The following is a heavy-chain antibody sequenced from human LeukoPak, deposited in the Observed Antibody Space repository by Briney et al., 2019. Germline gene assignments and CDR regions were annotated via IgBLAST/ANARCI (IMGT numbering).Heavy chain of an antibody. D-gene: IGHD6-13*01. CDR2: ISSSGSTI. Sequence: GGSLRLSCAASGFTFSDYYMSWIRQAPGKGLEWVSYISSSGSTIYYADSVKGRFTISRDNSKNTLYLQMNSLRAEDTAVYYCAKGKIAAAGGSYYFDYWGQGTLVTVSS. V-gene: IGHV3-11*01. CDR1: GFTFSDYY. CDR3: AKGKIAAAGGSYYFDY. J-gene: IGHJ4*02.